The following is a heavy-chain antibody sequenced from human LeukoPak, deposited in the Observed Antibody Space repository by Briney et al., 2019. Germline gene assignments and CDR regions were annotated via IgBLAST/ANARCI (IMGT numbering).Heavy chain of an antibody. CDR2: IYPSGGST. J-gene: IGHJ4*02. Sequence: ASVKVSCKASGYTFTSYYMHWVRQAPGQGLEWMGIIYPSGGSTSYAQKFQGRVTMTRDTSTSTVYMELSSMRSEDTAVYYCAREGRSYQHTGDFDYWGQGTLVTVSS. CDR1: GYTFTSYY. CDR3: AREGRSYQHTGDFDY. D-gene: IGHD1-26*01. V-gene: IGHV1-46*01.